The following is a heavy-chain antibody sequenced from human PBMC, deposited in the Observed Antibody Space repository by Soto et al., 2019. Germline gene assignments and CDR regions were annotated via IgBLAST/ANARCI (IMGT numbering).Heavy chain of an antibody. J-gene: IGHJ4*02. CDR3: ARDRKTRQYWSGGSCPGLGY. CDR1: GGTFSSYA. Sequence: QVQLVQSGAEVKKPGSSVKVSCKASGGTFSSYAISWVRQAPGQGLEWMGGIIPIFGTANYAQKFQGRVTFTADETTSTAYMGLSSLRSEDTAVYYCARDRKTRQYWSGGSCPGLGYWGQGTLVTVSS. D-gene: IGHD2-15*01. CDR2: IIPIFGTA. V-gene: IGHV1-69*12.